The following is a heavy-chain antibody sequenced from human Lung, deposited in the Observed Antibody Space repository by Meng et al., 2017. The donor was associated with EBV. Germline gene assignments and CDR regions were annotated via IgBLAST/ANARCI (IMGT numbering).Heavy chain of an antibody. D-gene: IGHD2-8*02. V-gene: IGHV4-34*12. CDR1: GGSLSGAY. Sequence: WGPGLLKPPATRSPPRAVNGGSLSGAYWNWIRQPPGKGLEWIGEIIHGGSPSYTPSLKSRVTISIDTSKNQLSLMLSSVTAADTAVYYCARRPTGIDYWGQGTLVTVSS. CDR3: ARRPTGIDY. J-gene: IGHJ4*02. CDR2: IIHGGSP.